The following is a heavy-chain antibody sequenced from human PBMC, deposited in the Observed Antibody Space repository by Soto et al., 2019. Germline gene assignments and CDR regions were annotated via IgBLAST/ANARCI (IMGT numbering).Heavy chain of an antibody. Sequence: GGSLRLSCSASGFTFSSYAMHWVRQAPGKGLEYVSAISSNGGSTYYADSVKGRFTISRDNSKNTLYLQMSSLRAEDTAVYYCVKARNYHHYYYGMDVWGQGTTVTVSS. J-gene: IGHJ6*02. D-gene: IGHD1-7*01. CDR3: VKARNYHHYYYGMDV. CDR1: GFTFSSYA. V-gene: IGHV3-64D*08. CDR2: ISSNGGST.